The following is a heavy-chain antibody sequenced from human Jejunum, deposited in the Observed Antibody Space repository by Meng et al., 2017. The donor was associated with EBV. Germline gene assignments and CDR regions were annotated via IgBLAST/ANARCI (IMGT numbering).Heavy chain of an antibody. CDR2: IYHIGST. V-gene: IGHV4-30-2*01. Sequence: LTEPGSGLCKPSQPLSLTCAVSGDSITRGAYLWSWIRQPPGKGLEWIGNIYHIGSTYYNPSLKSRVTISVDRSKNQFSLKLTSVTAADTAVYYCARGGPDFGDYVPFDYWGQGTLVTVSS. CDR3: ARGGPDFGDYVPFDY. J-gene: IGHJ4*02. CDR1: GDSITRGAYL. D-gene: IGHD4-17*01.